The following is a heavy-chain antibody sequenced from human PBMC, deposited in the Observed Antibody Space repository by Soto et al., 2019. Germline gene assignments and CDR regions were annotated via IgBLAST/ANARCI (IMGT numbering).Heavy chain of an antibody. V-gene: IGHV1-69*13. CDR3: ARDAGVLASSGPHDAFDI. CDR2: IIPIFGTA. Sequence: SVKVSCKASGGTFSSYAISWVRQAPGQGLEWMGGIIPIFGTANYAQKFQGRVTITADESTSTAYMELSSLRSEDTAVYYCARDAGVLASSGPHDAFDIWGQGTMVTVSS. J-gene: IGHJ3*02. CDR1: GGTFSSYA. D-gene: IGHD3-22*01.